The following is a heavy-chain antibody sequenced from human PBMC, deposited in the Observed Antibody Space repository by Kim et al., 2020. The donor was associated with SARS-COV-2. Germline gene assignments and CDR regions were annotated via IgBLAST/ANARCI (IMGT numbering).Heavy chain of an antibody. CDR2: ISYDGSNK. V-gene: IGHV3-30-3*01. CDR1: GFTFSSYA. Sequence: GGSLRLSCAASGFTFSSYAMHWVRQAPGKGLEWVAVISYDGSNKYYADSVKGRFTISRDNSKNTLYLQMNSLRAEDTAVYYCARPGGDDDYGDYESAFDIWGQGTMVTVSS. J-gene: IGHJ3*02. CDR3: ARPGGDDDYGDYESAFDI. D-gene: IGHD4-17*01.